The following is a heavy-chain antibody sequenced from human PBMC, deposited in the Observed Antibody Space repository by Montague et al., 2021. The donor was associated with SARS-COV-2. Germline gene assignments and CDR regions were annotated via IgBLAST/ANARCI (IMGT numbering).Heavy chain of an antibody. CDR1: GSSISSETYN. J-gene: IGHJ4*02. Sequence: SETLSLTCTVSGSSISSETYNWGWHRPPTGLGLVWIGCYSYSASNYHNLSIKSRVSISVDTYKYQFSLRLRSVTAADMAVYYCASQPIPVTGSGEFDYWGPGTLVTVSS. CDR3: ASQPIPVTGSGEFDY. D-gene: IGHD6-19*01. CDR2: YSYSASN. V-gene: IGHV4-39*01.